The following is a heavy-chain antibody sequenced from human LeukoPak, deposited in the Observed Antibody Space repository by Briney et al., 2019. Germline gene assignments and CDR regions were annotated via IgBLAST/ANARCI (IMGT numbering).Heavy chain of an antibody. D-gene: IGHD4-11*01. CDR2: TYYRSRWFS. V-gene: IGHV6-1*01. CDR3: AFAGGDYSSDVDFDI. J-gene: IGHJ3*02. Sequence: PSQTLSLTCAISGDRVSSNSAAWNWIRQSPSRGLEWLGRTYYRSRWFSDYAVSVKSRITIDPDTSKNQFSLQLNSVTPEDTAVYYCAFAGGDYSSDVDFDIWGQGTMVTVSS. CDR1: GDRVSSNSAA.